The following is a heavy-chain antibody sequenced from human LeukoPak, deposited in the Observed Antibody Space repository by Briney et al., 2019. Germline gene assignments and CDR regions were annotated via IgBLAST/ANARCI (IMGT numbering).Heavy chain of an antibody. Sequence: PGGSLRLSCAASGFTVSSNYMDWVRQAPGKGLEWVGRTRNKANSYTTEYAASVKGRFTISRDDSKNSLYLQMNSLKTEDTAVYYCARVRYCSSTSCRGALDIWGQGTMVTVSS. CDR3: ARVRYCSSTSCRGALDI. CDR2: TRNKANSYTT. J-gene: IGHJ3*02. D-gene: IGHD2-2*01. CDR1: GFTVSSNY. V-gene: IGHV3-72*01.